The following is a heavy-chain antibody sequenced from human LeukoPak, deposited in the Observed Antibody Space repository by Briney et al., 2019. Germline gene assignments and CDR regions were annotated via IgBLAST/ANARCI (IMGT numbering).Heavy chain of an antibody. CDR3: ARGVLSLRYYYYYMDI. CDR2: INHSGST. V-gene: IGHV4-34*01. Sequence: SETLSCTCAVYGGSFSGYYWSWIRQPPGKGLEWIGEINHSGSTNYHPSLKSRVTISVDTSKNQFSLKLSSVTAADTAVYYCARGVLSLRYYYYYMDIWGKGTTVTVSS. CDR1: GGSFSGYY. J-gene: IGHJ6*03. D-gene: IGHD2/OR15-2a*01.